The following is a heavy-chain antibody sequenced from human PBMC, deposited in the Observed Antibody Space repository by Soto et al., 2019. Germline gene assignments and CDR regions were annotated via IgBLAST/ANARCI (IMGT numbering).Heavy chain of an antibody. D-gene: IGHD3-9*01. CDR2: ISSSSSYI. J-gene: IGHJ4*02. CDR3: ARDGILTGYYRFDX. Sequence: GGSLRLSFAASGFTFSSYSMNWVRQAPGKGLEWVSSISSSSSYIYYEDSVKGRLTISRDNAKNSLYLQMNSLRAEETAVYYCARDGILTGYYRFDXWGRGTLLTVSX. V-gene: IGHV3-21*01. CDR1: GFTFSSYS.